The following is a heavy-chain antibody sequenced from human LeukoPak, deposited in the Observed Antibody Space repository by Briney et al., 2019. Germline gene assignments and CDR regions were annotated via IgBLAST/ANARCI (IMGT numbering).Heavy chain of an antibody. D-gene: IGHD5-18*01. Sequence: ESGPTLVKPTQTVTLTCTFSGFSLSTSGMCVSWIRQPPGKALEWLARIDWDDDRYYSTSLKTRLTIPKDTSKNQVVLTMTNMDPVDTATYYCARTGIYSYGYDYWGPGTLVTVSS. CDR2: IDWDDDR. CDR1: GFSLSTSGMC. CDR3: ARTGIYSYGYDY. J-gene: IGHJ4*02. V-gene: IGHV2-70*11.